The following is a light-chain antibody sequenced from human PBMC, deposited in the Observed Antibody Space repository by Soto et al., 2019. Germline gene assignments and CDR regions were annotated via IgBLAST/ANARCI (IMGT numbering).Light chain of an antibody. CDR3: QQRYNWPIT. Sequence: EVVLTQSPATLSLSPGETATLSCRASQSVSGYICLYQQKPGQAPRLLIYADSNRATGIPARFSGSGSGTDFTLTISSLEPEDFSVYYCQQRYNWPITFGQGTRLEIK. CDR1: QSVSGY. V-gene: IGKV3-11*01. J-gene: IGKJ5*01. CDR2: ADS.